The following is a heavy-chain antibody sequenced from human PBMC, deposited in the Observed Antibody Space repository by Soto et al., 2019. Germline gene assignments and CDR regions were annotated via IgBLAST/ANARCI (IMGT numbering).Heavy chain of an antibody. V-gene: IGHV4-34*01. CDR1: GGSFSGYY. Sequence: SETLSLTCAVYGGSFSGYYWSWIRQPPGKGLEWIGEINHSGSTNYNPSLKSRVTISVDTSKNQFSLKLSSVTAADTAVYYCARDIFTAAAGGGYPYGMDFSGQGITVTVSS. D-gene: IGHD6-13*01. CDR3: ARDIFTAAAGGGYPYGMDF. J-gene: IGHJ6*02. CDR2: INHSGST.